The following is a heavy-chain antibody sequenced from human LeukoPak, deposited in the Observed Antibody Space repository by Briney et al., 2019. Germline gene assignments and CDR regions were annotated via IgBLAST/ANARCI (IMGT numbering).Heavy chain of an antibody. CDR1: GYTFTSYA. D-gene: IGHD5-18*01. CDR3: ARGKDTAMVSPIDY. Sequence: ASVKVSCKASGYTFTSYAMHWVRQAPGQRLEWMGWINAGNGNTKYSQEFQGRVTITRDTSASTAYMELSSLRSEDMAVYYCARGKDTAMVSPIDYWGQGTLVTVSS. V-gene: IGHV1-3*03. J-gene: IGHJ4*02. CDR2: INAGNGNT.